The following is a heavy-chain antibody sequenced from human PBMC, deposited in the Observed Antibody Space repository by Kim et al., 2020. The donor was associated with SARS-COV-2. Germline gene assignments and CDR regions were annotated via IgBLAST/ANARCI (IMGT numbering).Heavy chain of an antibody. D-gene: IGHD4-17*01. J-gene: IGHJ5*02. Sequence: GGSLRLSCAASRFTFSSYAMNWVRQAPGKGLDWVSGISGSGGSTSYADSVKGRFTISRDNSKNTLYLQMNSLRAEDTAVYYCAKDPLGVYGSWFDPWGQGTLVTVSS. CDR3: AKDPLGVYGSWFDP. CDR1: RFTFSSYA. V-gene: IGHV3-23*01. CDR2: ISGSGGST.